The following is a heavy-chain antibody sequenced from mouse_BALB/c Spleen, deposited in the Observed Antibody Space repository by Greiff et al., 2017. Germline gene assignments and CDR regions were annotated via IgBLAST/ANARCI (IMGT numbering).Heavy chain of an antibody. D-gene: IGHD2-1*01. CDR3: ARGNYPLMDY. J-gene: IGHJ4*01. CDR1: GYTFTSYW. CDR2: INPSTGYT. V-gene: IGHV1-7*01. Sequence: VQLQQSGAELAKPGASVKMSCKASGYTFTSYWMHWVKQRPGQGLEWIGYINPSTGYTEYNQKFKDKATLTADKSSSTAYMQLSSLTSEDSAVYYCARGNYPLMDYWGQGTSVTVSS.